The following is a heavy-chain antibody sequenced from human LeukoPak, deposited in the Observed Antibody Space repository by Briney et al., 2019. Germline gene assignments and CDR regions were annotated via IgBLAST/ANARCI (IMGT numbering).Heavy chain of an antibody. D-gene: IGHD4-23*01. V-gene: IGHV1-69*04. J-gene: IGHJ4*02. CDR2: IIPILNIA. Sequence: ASVKVSCKASGGTFGNYGINWVRQAPGQDLEWMGRIIPILNIANYARKFQGRVTMTRDTSISTAYTELNRLTSDDTAIYYCARGNYYGGSPYYFDYWGQGTLVTVSS. CDR1: GGTFGNYG. CDR3: ARGNYYGGSPYYFDY.